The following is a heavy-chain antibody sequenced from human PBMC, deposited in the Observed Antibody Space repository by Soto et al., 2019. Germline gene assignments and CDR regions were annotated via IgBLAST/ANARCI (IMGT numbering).Heavy chain of an antibody. Sequence: QLQLQESGPGLVKPSETLSLTCTVSGGSISSSSYYWGWIRQPPGKGLEWIGSSYYSGSTYYKPALKSRVTISVDTSKNQFSLKLSTVTAADTAVYYCARHRVVIMGLYYFDYWGQGTLVTVSS. V-gene: IGHV4-39*01. CDR3: ARHRVVIMGLYYFDY. D-gene: IGHD3-3*01. CDR2: SYYSGST. J-gene: IGHJ4*02. CDR1: GGSISSSSYY.